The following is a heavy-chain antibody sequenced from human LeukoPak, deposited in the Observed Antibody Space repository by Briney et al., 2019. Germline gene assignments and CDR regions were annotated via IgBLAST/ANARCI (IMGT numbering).Heavy chain of an antibody. V-gene: IGHV3-23*01. J-gene: IGHJ4*02. CDR3: AKGTIAAAGTDCDY. D-gene: IGHD6-13*01. CDR2: ISGSGDST. CDR1: GFSCSSYA. Sequence: GGSLRFSCAASGFSCSSYAMRWVRQAPGKGLEWVSVISGSGDSTYYADSVRVRFTMSRDNTKNTLDLQMSSLRAEATADCYCAKGTIAAAGTDCDYWGQGTKVTVSS.